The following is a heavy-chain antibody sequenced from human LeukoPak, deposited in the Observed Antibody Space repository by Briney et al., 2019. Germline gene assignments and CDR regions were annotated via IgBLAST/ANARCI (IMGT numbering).Heavy chain of an antibody. V-gene: IGHV3-7*03. D-gene: IGHD6-13*01. Sequence: GGSPRLSCAASGFTSSGYWMSWVRQAPGKGLEWVANIKKDGSEKYYVDSVKGRFTISRDNAKNSLYLQMNSLRAEDTAVYFCARGLYSSTTYYFDYWGQGTLVTVSS. J-gene: IGHJ4*02. CDR1: GFTSSGYW. CDR3: ARGLYSSTTYYFDY. CDR2: IKKDGSEK.